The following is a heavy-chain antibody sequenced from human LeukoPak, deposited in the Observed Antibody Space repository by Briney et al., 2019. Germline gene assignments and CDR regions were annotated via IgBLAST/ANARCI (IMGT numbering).Heavy chain of an antibody. D-gene: IGHD3-3*01. CDR1: GDSISSYY. V-gene: IGHV4-59*12. J-gene: IGHJ6*02. Sequence: PSETLSLTCTVSGDSISSYYWSWIRQPPGKGLEWVGYIFYSGNTNYNPSLKSRVTISVDTSKNQFSLKLSSVTAADTAVYYCARGGYDFWSGPGYGMDVWGQGTTVTVSS. CDR2: IFYSGNT. CDR3: ARGGYDFWSGPGYGMDV.